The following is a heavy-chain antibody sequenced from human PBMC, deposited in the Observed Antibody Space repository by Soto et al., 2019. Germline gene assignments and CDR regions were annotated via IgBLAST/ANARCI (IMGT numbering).Heavy chain of an antibody. D-gene: IGHD3-22*01. J-gene: IGHJ5*02. CDR1: GFTFSNYA. CDR2: IDGSGGGT. Sequence: PGGSLRLSCAASGFTFSNYAMTWVRQAPGKGLDWVSAIDGSGGGTYYADSVKGRFIISRDNSRNTLYLQMDSLRAEDTAVYYCAKAHYDSSGYSNWFDPWGQGTLVTVSS. V-gene: IGHV3-23*01. CDR3: AKAHYDSSGYSNWFDP.